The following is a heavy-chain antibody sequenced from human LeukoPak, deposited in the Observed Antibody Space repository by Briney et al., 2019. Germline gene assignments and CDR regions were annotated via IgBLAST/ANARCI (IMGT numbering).Heavy chain of an antibody. CDR3: ARDQYYDILTGSQGY. J-gene: IGHJ4*02. CDR1: GYTFTGYY. Sequence: ASVKVSCKASGYTFTGYYMHWVRQAPGQGLEWRGWINPNSGGTNYAQKFQGRVTMTRDTSISTAYMELSRLRSDDTAVYYCARDQYYDILTGSQGYWGQGTLVTVSS. D-gene: IGHD3-9*01. CDR2: INPNSGGT. V-gene: IGHV1-2*02.